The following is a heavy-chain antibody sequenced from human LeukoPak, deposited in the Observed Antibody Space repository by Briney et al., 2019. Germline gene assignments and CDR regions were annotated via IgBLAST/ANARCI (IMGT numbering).Heavy chain of an antibody. CDR2: ISWNSGSI. CDR1: GFTFDDYA. CDR3: AKGALYYDSSGIDY. D-gene: IGHD3-22*01. V-gene: IGHV3-9*01. Sequence: GRSLRLSCAASGFTFDDYAMHWVRHAPGKGLEWVSGISWNSGSIGYADSVKGRFTISRDNAKNSLYLQMNSLRAEDTALYYCAKGALYYDSSGIDYWGQGTLVTVSS. J-gene: IGHJ4*02.